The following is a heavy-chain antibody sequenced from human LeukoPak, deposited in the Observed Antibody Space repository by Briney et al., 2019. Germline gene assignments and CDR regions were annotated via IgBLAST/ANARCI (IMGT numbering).Heavy chain of an antibody. J-gene: IGHJ4*02. CDR2: INPNNGGT. V-gene: IGHV1-2*02. D-gene: IGHD7-27*01. CDR1: GYSFTGYY. CDR3: ARGHWDYFDY. Sequence: ASVKVSCKTSGYSFTGYYIHWVRQAPGQGLEWMGWINPNNGGTNYAHNRVTMTRDTSIRTVYMELTRLTSDDTAVYYCARGHWDYFDYWGQGTLVTVSS.